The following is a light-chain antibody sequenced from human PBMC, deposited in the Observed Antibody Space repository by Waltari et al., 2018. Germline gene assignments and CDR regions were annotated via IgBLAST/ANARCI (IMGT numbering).Light chain of an antibody. CDR3: QQYSSSSPWA. CDR2: DAS. J-gene: IGKJ1*01. V-gene: IGKV1-5*01. Sequence: DIQMTQSPSMLSASVGDRVTITCRASQNINMYLVWYQQKPGKAPKFVIYDASKSEVPSKFSGSGSGTEFTLTISSLQPDDSATYYCQQYSSSSPWAFGQGTKVEIK. CDR1: QNINMY.